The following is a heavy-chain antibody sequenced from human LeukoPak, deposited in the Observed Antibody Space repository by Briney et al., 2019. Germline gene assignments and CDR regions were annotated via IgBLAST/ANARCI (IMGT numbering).Heavy chain of an antibody. D-gene: IGHD6-19*01. J-gene: IGHJ4*02. CDR3: ARPRVEWLGIDY. V-gene: IGHV1-18*01. Sequence: ASVKVSCKASGYTFTSYGVSWVRQAPGQGLEGLGWISAYNGNTNYAQKLQGRVNMTTDTSTSTAYMELRSLRSDDTAVYYCARPRVEWLGIDYWGQGTLVTVSS. CDR2: ISAYNGNT. CDR1: GYTFTSYG.